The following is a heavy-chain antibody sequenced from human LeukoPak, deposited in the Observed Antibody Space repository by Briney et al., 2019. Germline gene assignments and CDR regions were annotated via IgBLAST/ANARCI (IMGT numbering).Heavy chain of an antibody. CDR1: GYTFTSYY. CDR2: INPSGGST. CDR3: ARDRPLRYFDWLLGGGMDV. V-gene: IGHV1-46*01. Sequence: GASVKVSCKASGYTFTSYYMHWVRQAPGQGLEWMGIINPSGGSTSHAQKFQGRVTMTRDTSTSTVYMELSSLRSEDTAVYYCARDRPLRYFDWLLGGGMDVWGQGTTVTVSS. J-gene: IGHJ6*02. D-gene: IGHD3-9*01.